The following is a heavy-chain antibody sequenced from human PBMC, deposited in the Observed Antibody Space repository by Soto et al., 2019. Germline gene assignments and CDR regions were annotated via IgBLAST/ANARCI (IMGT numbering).Heavy chain of an antibody. D-gene: IGHD6-13*01. J-gene: IGHJ6*02. CDR3: ARDRAAAAGYYYYGMDV. CDR1: GGSISSYY. V-gene: IGHV4-59*01. Sequence: PSETLSLTCTVSGGSISSYYWSWIRQPPGKGLEWIGYIYYSGSTNYNPSLKSRVTISVDTSKNQFSLKLSSVTAADTAVYYCARDRAAAAGYYYYGMDVWGQGTTVTSP. CDR2: IYYSGST.